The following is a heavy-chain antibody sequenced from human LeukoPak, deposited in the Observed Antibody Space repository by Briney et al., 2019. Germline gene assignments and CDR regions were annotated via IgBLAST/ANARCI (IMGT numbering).Heavy chain of an antibody. Sequence: SETLSLTCTVSGGSISSYYWSWIRQPPGRGLEWIGYIYYSGSTIYNPSLKSRVTISVNTSKNQFSLKLSSVTAADTAVYYCARRVRGLYDYWGQGTLVTVSS. J-gene: IGHJ4*02. CDR3: ARRVRGLYDY. CDR2: IYYSGST. V-gene: IGHV4-59*08. CDR1: GGSISSYY. D-gene: IGHD3-10*01.